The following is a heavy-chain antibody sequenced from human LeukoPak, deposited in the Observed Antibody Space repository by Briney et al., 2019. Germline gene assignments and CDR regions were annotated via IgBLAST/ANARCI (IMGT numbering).Heavy chain of an antibody. V-gene: IGHV3-7*01. CDR3: ARDSWAPLYSYDAFDI. J-gene: IGHJ3*02. CDR1: GFTFSSYW. D-gene: IGHD5-18*01. Sequence: GGSLRLSCAASGFTFSSYWMSWVRQAPGKGLEWVANIKQDGSEKYYVDSVKGRFTISRDNAKNSLYLQMNSLRAEDTAVYYCARDSWAPLYSYDAFDIWGQGTMVTVSS. CDR2: IKQDGSEK.